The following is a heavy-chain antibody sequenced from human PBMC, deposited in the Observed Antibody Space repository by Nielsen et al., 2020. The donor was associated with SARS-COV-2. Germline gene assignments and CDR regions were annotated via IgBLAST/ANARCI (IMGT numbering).Heavy chain of an antibody. Sequence: ASVKVSCKASGYTFTGYYMHWVRQAPGQGLEWMGWINPNSGGTNYAKKFQGRVTMTRNTSISTAYMELSSLRSEDTAVYYCARGGYSYGPGWFDPWGQGTLVTVSS. CDR2: INPNSGGT. CDR1: GYTFTGYY. V-gene: IGHV1-2*02. D-gene: IGHD5-18*01. CDR3: ARGGYSYGPGWFDP. J-gene: IGHJ5*02.